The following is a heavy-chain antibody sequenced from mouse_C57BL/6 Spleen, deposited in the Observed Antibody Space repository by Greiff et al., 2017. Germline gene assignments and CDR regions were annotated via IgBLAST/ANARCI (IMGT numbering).Heavy chain of an antibody. CDR3: ARDYYGSEEKYYFDY. Sequence: VQLQQFGPELVKLGASVKISCKASGYASSSSWMNWVKQRPGKGLEWIGRFYPGDGDTNVNGKFKGKATLTADKSSSTAYMQLSSLTSEDSAVYFGARDYYGSEEKYYFDYWGQGTTLTVSS. CDR1: GYASSSSW. V-gene: IGHV1-82*01. D-gene: IGHD1-1*01. CDR2: FYPGDGDT. J-gene: IGHJ2*01.